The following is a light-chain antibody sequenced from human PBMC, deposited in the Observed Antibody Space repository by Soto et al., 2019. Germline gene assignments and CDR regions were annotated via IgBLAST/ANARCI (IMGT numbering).Light chain of an antibody. J-gene: IGKJ2*01. CDR3: QQFNIWPHT. Sequence: EIVLTQSPATLSVSPGERATLSCRASQSVNQKLGWYQQKPGQAPRLLIYVASYRATGIPARFSGSGSGTEYTLTISNLQSEDSAVYYCQQFNIWPHTFGQGTRLEIK. CDR1: QSVNQK. CDR2: VAS. V-gene: IGKV3-15*01.